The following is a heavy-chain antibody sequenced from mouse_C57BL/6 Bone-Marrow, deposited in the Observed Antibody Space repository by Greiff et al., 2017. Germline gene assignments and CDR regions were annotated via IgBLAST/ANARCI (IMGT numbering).Heavy chain of an antibody. CDR2: ISSGSSTI. Sequence: EVNVVESGGGLVKPGGSLKLSCAASGFTFSDYGMHWVRQAPEKGLEWVAYISSGSSTIYYADTVKGRFIIPRDNAKNTLFLQMPSLRSEDTAIYYCARTGSYAMDYWGQGTSVTVSS. V-gene: IGHV5-17*01. J-gene: IGHJ4*01. CDR3: ARTGSYAMDY. CDR1: GFTFSDYG.